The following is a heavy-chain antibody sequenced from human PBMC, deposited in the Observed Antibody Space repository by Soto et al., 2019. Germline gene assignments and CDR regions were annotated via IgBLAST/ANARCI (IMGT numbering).Heavy chain of an antibody. CDR1: GFTFSSYS. Sequence: GGSLRLSCAASGFTFSSYSMNWVRQAPGKGLEWVSYISSSSSTIYYADSVKGRFTISRDNAKNSLYLQMNSLRAEDTAVYYCARGGAAAYYNWFDPWGQGTLVTVSS. CDR3: ARGGAAAYYNWFDP. CDR2: ISSSSSTI. D-gene: IGHD6-13*01. V-gene: IGHV3-48*01. J-gene: IGHJ5*02.